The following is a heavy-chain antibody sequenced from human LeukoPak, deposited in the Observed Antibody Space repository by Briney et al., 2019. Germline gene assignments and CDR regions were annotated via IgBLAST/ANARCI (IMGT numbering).Heavy chain of an antibody. V-gene: IGHV1-69*13. CDR1: GGTFSSYA. Sequence: SVKVSCKASGGTFSSYAISWVRQAPGQGLEWMGGIIPIFGTANYAQKFQGRVTITADESTSTAYMGLSSLRSEDTAVYYCARVVLERRYYYYGMDVWGKGTTVTVSS. CDR2: IIPIFGTA. D-gene: IGHD1-1*01. CDR3: ARVVLERRYYYYGMDV. J-gene: IGHJ6*04.